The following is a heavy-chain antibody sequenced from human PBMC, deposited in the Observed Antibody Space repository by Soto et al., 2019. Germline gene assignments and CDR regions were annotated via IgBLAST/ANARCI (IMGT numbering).Heavy chain of an antibody. CDR3: ARNGSYYDFWSGYYFGGGMDV. J-gene: IGHJ6*02. CDR1: GGSFSGYY. CDR2: INHSGST. Sequence: SETLSLTCAVYGGSFSGYYWSWNRQPPGKGLEWIGEINHSGSTNYNPSLKSRVTISVDTSKNQFSLKLSSVTAADTAVYYCARNGSYYDFWSGYYFGGGMDVWGQGTTVTVSS. D-gene: IGHD3-3*01. V-gene: IGHV4-34*01.